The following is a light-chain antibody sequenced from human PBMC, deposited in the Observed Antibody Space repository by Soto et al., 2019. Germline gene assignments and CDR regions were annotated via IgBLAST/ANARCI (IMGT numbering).Light chain of an antibody. CDR3: AAWDDSLNAL. J-gene: IGLJ1*01. V-gene: IGLV1-44*01. CDR1: SSNIGDNP. Sequence: QSVLTQPPSASGTPGQRVTISCSGSSSNIGDNPVNWYQQVPGAAPKLLIYINDQRPSGVPDRFSGSKSGTSASLAISGLQPEDEADYYCAAWDDSLNALFGTGTKVNVL. CDR2: IND.